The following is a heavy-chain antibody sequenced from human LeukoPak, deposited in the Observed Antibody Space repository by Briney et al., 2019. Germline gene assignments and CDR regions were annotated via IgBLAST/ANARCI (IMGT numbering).Heavy chain of an antibody. CDR3: ARGAPPYGDYFDY. V-gene: IGHV4-34*01. CDR1: GESFSGYY. D-gene: IGHD4-17*01. J-gene: IGHJ4*02. Sequence: SETLSLTCAVYGESFSGYYWSWIRQPPGKGLEWIGEINHSGSTNYNPSLKSRVTISVDTSKNQFSLKLSSVTAADTAVYYCARGAPPYGDYFDYWGQGTLVTVSS. CDR2: INHSGST.